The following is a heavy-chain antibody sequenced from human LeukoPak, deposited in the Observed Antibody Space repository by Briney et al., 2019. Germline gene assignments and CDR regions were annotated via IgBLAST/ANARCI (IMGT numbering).Heavy chain of an antibody. D-gene: IGHD2-15*01. Sequence: SETLSLTCTVSGYSISSGYYWGWIRQPPGKGLEWIGSIYHGGSTYYNPSLKSRVTISVDTSKNQFSLKLSSLTAADTAVYYCARVIYCNGGSCYDGAWFDPWGQGTLVTVSS. CDR2: IYHGGST. J-gene: IGHJ5*01. CDR3: ARVIYCNGGSCYDGAWFDP. CDR1: GYSISSGYY. V-gene: IGHV4-38-2*02.